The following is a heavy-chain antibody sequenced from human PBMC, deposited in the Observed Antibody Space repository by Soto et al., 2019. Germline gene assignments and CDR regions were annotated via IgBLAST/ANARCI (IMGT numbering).Heavy chain of an antibody. Sequence: PSETLSLTCSVSGGSITNYYWNWIRQPPGKGLEWIGYISYNGSTNYNPSLKSRVTISVDMSKKQFSLKLRSVTAADTAVYYCARDLFVTTKCYNYFFGMDVWGQGTTVTVSS. V-gene: IGHV4-59*01. CDR2: ISYNGST. J-gene: IGHJ6*02. CDR3: ARDLFVTTKCYNYFFGMDV. D-gene: IGHD4-17*01. CDR1: GGSITNYY.